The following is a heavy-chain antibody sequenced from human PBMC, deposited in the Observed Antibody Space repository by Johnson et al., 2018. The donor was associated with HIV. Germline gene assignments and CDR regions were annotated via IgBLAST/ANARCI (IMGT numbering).Heavy chain of an antibody. Sequence: QVQLVESGGGVVQPGRSLRLSCAASGFTFSSYGMHWVRQAPGKGLEWVAGMWYDGSNKYYADSVKGRFTISRDNSKNTLYLQMGSLRAEDMAVYYCAKHVEYSSSPPYAFDIWGQGTMVTVSS. J-gene: IGHJ3*02. CDR2: MWYDGSNK. V-gene: IGHV3-33*06. D-gene: IGHD6-6*01. CDR1: GFTFSSYG. CDR3: AKHVEYSSSPPYAFDI.